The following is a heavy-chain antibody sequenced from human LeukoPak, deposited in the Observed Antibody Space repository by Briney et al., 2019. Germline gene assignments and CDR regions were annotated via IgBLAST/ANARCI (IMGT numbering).Heavy chain of an antibody. CDR3: ARRVSAFFYGMDV. CDR2: IDYTGSS. CDR1: GNSISSYY. V-gene: IGHV4-59*01. J-gene: IGHJ6*02. D-gene: IGHD2-21*01. Sequence: SETLTPTCTVSGNSISSYYWNWIRQPPGKGLEWIGYIDYTGSSNYNPSLKSRVSISVDTSKNQLSLKLSSVTAADTAVYYCARRVSAFFYGMDVWGQGTTVTVSS.